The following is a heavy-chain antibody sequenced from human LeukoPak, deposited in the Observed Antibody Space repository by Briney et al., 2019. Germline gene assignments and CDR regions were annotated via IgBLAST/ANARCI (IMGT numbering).Heavy chain of an antibody. CDR3: ARDGDHWRFDY. V-gene: IGHV1-46*01. CDR1: GGTFTSYY. Sequence: SVKVSCKASGGTFTSYYMHWVRQTPGQGLEWMGIINPSGGSTSYAQKFQGRVTMTRDTSTSTDYMELSSLRSEDTAVYYCARDGDHWRFDYWGQGTLVTVSS. D-gene: IGHD1-1*01. J-gene: IGHJ4*02. CDR2: INPSGGST.